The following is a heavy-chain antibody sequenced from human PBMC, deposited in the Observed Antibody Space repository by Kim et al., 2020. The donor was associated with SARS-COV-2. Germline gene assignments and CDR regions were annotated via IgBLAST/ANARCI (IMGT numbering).Heavy chain of an antibody. Sequence: SETLSLTCTVSGGSISSSSYYWGWIRQPPGKGLEWIGSIYYSGSTYYNPFLKSRVTISVDTSKNQFSLKLSSVTAADTAVYYCARHVPPRITMEFDPWGQGTLVTVSS. V-gene: IGHV4-39*01. CDR1: GGSISSSSYY. CDR3: ARHVPPRITMEFDP. J-gene: IGHJ5*02. CDR2: IYYSGST. D-gene: IGHD3-10*01.